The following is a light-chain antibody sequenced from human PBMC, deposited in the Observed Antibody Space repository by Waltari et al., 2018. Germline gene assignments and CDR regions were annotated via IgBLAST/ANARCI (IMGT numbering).Light chain of an antibody. CDR1: SSYVGNYNL. J-gene: IGLJ2*01. V-gene: IGLV2-23*02. CDR2: EVS. CDR3: CSYAGSGSSVV. Sequence: QSALTQPASVSGSPGQSITISCPGTSSYVGNYNLVSWYQQHTGKAPKLIIYEVSQRPSGVSNRFSGSKSGTTASLTISGLQAEDEADFYCCSYAGSGSSVVFGGGTKLTVL.